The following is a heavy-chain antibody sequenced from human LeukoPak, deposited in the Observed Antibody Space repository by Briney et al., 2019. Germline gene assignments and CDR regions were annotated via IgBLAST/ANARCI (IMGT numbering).Heavy chain of an antibody. CDR2: INPNSGGT. V-gene: IGHV1-2*02. Sequence: ASVKVSCKASGYTFTGYYMHWVRQAPGQGLEWMGWINPNSGGTNYAQKFQGRVTMTRDTSISTAYMELSRLRSDDTAVYYCARDGQYYYDSSGYYPHYGMDVWGQGTTVTVSS. CDR1: GYTFTGYY. J-gene: IGHJ6*02. D-gene: IGHD3-22*01. CDR3: ARDGQYYYDSSGYYPHYGMDV.